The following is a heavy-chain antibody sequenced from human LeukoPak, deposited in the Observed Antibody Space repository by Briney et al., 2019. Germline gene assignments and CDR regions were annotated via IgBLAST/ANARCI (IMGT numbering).Heavy chain of an antibody. CDR2: IYYSGST. V-gene: IGHV4-59*12. D-gene: IGHD2-2*01. Sequence: SETLSLTCTVSGGSISSYYWSWIRQPPGKGLEWIGYIYYSGSTNYNPSLKSRVTISVDTSKNQFSLKLSSVTAADTAVYYCARGSGSSTSWRAYGMDVWGQGTTVTVSS. J-gene: IGHJ6*02. CDR3: ARGSGSSTSWRAYGMDV. CDR1: GGSISSYY.